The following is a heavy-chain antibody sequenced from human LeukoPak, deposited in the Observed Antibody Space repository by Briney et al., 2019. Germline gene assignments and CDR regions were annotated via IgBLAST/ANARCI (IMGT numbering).Heavy chain of an antibody. D-gene: IGHD3-10*01. Sequence: SETLSLTCAVSGYSISSSNWWGWIRQPPGKGLELIGYIYYSGSTYYNPSLKSRVTMSVDTSKNQFSLKLSSVTAADTAVYYCARSGGYFNFDYWGQGTLVTVSS. V-gene: IGHV4-28*01. CDR1: GYSISSSNW. J-gene: IGHJ4*02. CDR2: IYYSGST. CDR3: ARSGGYFNFDY.